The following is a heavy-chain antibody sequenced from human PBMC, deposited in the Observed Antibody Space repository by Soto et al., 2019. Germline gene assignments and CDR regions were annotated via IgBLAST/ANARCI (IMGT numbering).Heavy chain of an antibody. CDR1: GLTFSSYA. J-gene: IGHJ5*02. CDR2: VSYDGTYK. CDR3: AREGHYSNSSGDYYGNWFDP. Sequence: PGGSLRLSCETSGLTFSSYALHWVRQAPGKGLKWVAVVSYDGTYKYYADSVKGRFTTSRDNSRNTLYLQMNSLTVEDTAVYYCAREGHYSNSSGDYYGNWFDPWGQGTRVTVSS. V-gene: IGHV3-30*04. D-gene: IGHD3-22*01.